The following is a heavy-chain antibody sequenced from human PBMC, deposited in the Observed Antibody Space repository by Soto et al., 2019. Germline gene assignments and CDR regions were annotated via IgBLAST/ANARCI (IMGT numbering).Heavy chain of an antibody. Sequence: SETLSLTCTVSGGSISSYYWSWIRQPPGKGLEWIGYIYYSGSTNSNPSLKSRVTISVDTPKNPFSLKLSSVTAADTAVYYCARNPTNYDMLTGYYYYYGMDVWGQGTTVTVSS. D-gene: IGHD3-9*01. J-gene: IGHJ6*02. CDR3: ARNPTNYDMLTGYYYYYGMDV. CDR2: IYYSGST. CDR1: GGSISSYY. V-gene: IGHV4-59*08.